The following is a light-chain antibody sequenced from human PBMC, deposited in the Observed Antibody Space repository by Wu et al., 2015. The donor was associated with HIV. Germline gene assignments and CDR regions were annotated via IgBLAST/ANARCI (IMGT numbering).Light chain of an antibody. CDR1: QGISSW. V-gene: IGKV1-5*03. Sequence: DIHMTQSPSTLSASVGDRVTITCRASQGISSWLAWYQQKPGQPPKLLIYKASTLESGVPSRFSGSGSGTEFTLTITGLQPDDFATYHCQQYDSYWTFGQGTKVEIK. J-gene: IGKJ1*01. CDR3: QQYDSYWT. CDR2: KAS.